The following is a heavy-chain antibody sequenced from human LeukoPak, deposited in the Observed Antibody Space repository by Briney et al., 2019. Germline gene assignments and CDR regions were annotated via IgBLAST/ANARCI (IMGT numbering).Heavy chain of an antibody. CDR2: FYLSGST. D-gene: IGHD2-2*01. CDR1: GDSVRSDSYY. J-gene: IGHJ3*02. V-gene: IGHV4-61*01. CDR3: AGLVPLAPSLPRDTEAFDI. Sequence: SETLSLTCTVSGDSVRSDSYYWSWIRQPPGRGLEWIGYFYLSGSTNYNPSLKSRVTISVDTSKNQFSLKLSSVTAADSAVFFCAGLVPLAPSLPRDTEAFDIWGQGTMVTVSS.